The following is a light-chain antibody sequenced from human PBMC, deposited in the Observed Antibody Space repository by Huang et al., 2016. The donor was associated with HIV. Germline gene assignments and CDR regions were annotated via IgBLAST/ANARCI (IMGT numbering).Light chain of an antibody. Sequence: DIQMTQSPSTLSASVGDRVTITCRASQSSSSWLAWYQQKQGKAPKLQIYKASSLESGVPSRFSGSGSGTEFTLTISSLQPDDFATYYCQQYNSYSWTFGQGTKVEI. J-gene: IGKJ1*01. CDR3: QQYNSYSWT. V-gene: IGKV1-5*03. CDR1: QSSSSW. CDR2: KAS.